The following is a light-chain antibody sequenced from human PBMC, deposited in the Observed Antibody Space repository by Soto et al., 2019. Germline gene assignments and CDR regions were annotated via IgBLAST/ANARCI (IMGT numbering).Light chain of an antibody. CDR2: GAS. CDR1: QTVSNN. V-gene: IGKV3-15*01. J-gene: IGKJ4*01. Sequence: EIVMTQSPATLSMSPGERVSISCRSSQTVSNNLAWYQQKPGQAPRLLIYGASTRAIGVAARFSGSGSGTEFTLTITSLHSEDFAVYYCQQYHKWPPFTFGGGTVVEIK. CDR3: QQYHKWPPFT.